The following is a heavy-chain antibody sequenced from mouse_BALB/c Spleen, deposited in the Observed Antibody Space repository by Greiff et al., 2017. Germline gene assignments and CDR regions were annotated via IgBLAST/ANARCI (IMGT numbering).Heavy chain of an antibody. Sequence: QVQLQQSGPGLVAPSQSLSITCTVSGFSLTGYGVNWVRQPPGKGLEWLGMIWGDGSTDYNSALKSRLSISKDNSKSQVFLKMNSLQTDDTARYYCARDMITTRGRGYYAMDYWGQGTSVTVSS. V-gene: IGHV2-6-7*01. J-gene: IGHJ4*01. D-gene: IGHD2-4*01. CDR1: GFSLTGYG. CDR3: ARDMITTRGRGYYAMDY. CDR2: IWGDGST.